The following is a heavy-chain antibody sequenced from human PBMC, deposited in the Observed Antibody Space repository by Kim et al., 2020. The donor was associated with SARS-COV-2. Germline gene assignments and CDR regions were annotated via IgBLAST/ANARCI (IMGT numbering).Heavy chain of an antibody. D-gene: IGHD3-10*01. Sequence: YSPSFQGQVTMSVDNSISPAYLQWTSLKASDTAMYYCARTAVRGVIGWFDPWGQGTLVTVSS. J-gene: IGHJ5*02. CDR3: ARTAVRGVIGWFDP. V-gene: IGHV5-51*01.